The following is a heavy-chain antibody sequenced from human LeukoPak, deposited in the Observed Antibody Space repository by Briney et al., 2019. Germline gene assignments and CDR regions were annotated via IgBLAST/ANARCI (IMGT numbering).Heavy chain of an antibody. D-gene: IGHD5-24*01. J-gene: IGHJ4*02. CDR2: IYGGGNI. V-gene: IGHV3-53*01. CDR1: GFTFSSYG. Sequence: GGSLRLSCAASGFTFSSYGMHWVRQAPGKGLEWVSVIYGGGNIYYADSVKGRFTISRDNSKNTLYLQMNSLRAEDTAVYYCARGAGYNYPYYFDYWGQGTLVTVSS. CDR3: ARGAGYNYPYYFDY.